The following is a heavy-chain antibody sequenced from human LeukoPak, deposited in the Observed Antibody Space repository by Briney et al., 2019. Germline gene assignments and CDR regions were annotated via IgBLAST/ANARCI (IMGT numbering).Heavy chain of an antibody. CDR3: ARGGEAPFDY. J-gene: IGHJ4*02. CDR2: INDRGST. D-gene: IGHD3-16*01. CDR1: GGSMSSYY. Sequence: SETLSLTCTVSGGSMSSYYWSWIRQPPGKGLEYIGYINDRGSTNSNPSLKSRITISVDTSKNHFSLKLTSVTAADTAVYYCARGGEAPFDYWGPGTLVTVST. V-gene: IGHV4-59*08.